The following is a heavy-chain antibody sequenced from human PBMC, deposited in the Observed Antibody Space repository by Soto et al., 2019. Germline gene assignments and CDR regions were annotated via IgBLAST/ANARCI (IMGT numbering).Heavy chain of an antibody. D-gene: IGHD7-27*01. Sequence: SETLSLTCAVYGGSFSGYYWSWIRQPPGKGLEWIGEINHSGSTNYNPSLKSRVTISVDTSKNQFSLKLSSVTAADTDVYYCARGGFGRWELGMFTFDIWGQGTMVTVSS. J-gene: IGHJ3*02. CDR2: INHSGST. CDR3: ARGGFGRWELGMFTFDI. V-gene: IGHV4-34*01. CDR1: GGSFSGYY.